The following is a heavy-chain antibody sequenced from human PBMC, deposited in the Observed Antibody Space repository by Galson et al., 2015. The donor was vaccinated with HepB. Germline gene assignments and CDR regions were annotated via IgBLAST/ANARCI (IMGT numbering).Heavy chain of an antibody. CDR2: IYHSGST. V-gene: IGHV4-38-2*02. CDR1: GYSISSGYY. CDR3: ARVVITDWYFDL. J-gene: IGHJ2*01. D-gene: IGHD3-22*01. Sequence: ETLSLTCTVSGYSISSGYYWGWLRQPPGKGLEWIGGIYHSGSTYYNPSLKSRVTISVDTSKNQFSLKLSSVTAADTAVYYCARVVITDWYFDLWGRGTLVTVSS.